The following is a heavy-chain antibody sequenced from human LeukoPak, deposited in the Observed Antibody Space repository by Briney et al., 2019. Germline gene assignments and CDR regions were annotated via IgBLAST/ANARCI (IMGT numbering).Heavy chain of an antibody. CDR2: INRDGRST. CDR1: GFTFSNYL. J-gene: IGHJ4*02. CDR3: ALPLRDGDFYFDY. D-gene: IGHD4-17*01. V-gene: IGHV3-74*01. Sequence: PGGSLRLSCAASGFTFSNYLMHWVRQAPGKGLVWVSRINRDGRSTNYADSVKGRFTISRDNAKNTVFLQMNSLRAEDTAVYYCALPLRDGDFYFDYWGQGALVTVSS.